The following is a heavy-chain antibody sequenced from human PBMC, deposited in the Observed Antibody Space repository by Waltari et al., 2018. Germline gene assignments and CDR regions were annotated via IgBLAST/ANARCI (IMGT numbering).Heavy chain of an antibody. D-gene: IGHD2-2*01. CDR3: AKGAVPAAMAYHYYYMDV. Sequence: QVQLQESGPGLVKPSETLSLTCAVSGYSISSGYYWGWIRQPPGKGLEWIGSIYHSGGTYSNPSPKSRVTRSVDTSKNTLYLQMNSLRAEDTAVYYCAKGAVPAAMAYHYYYMDVWGKGTTVTVSS. V-gene: IGHV4-38-2*01. J-gene: IGHJ6*03. CDR2: IYHSGGT. CDR1: GYSISSGYY.